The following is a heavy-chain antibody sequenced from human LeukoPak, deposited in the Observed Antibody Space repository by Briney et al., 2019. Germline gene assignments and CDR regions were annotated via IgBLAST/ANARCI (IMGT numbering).Heavy chain of an antibody. V-gene: IGHV4-61*02. J-gene: IGHJ4*02. Sequence: SETLSLTCSVSGGSISSSSYYWSWIRQPAGKGLEWIGRIYTSGSTNYNPSLKSRVTISGDTSKNQFSLRLSSVTAADTAVYYCARASYSYDINGWVPFDYWGQGTLVTVSS. CDR1: GGSISSSSYY. CDR2: IYTSGST. D-gene: IGHD3-22*01. CDR3: ARASYSYDINGWVPFDY.